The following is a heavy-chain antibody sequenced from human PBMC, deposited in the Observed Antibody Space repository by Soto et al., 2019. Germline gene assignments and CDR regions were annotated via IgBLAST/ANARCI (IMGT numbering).Heavy chain of an antibody. J-gene: IGHJ6*02. CDR3: ARFLWSCPSSLHYYYGMDF. CDR2: IDYRSDI. CDR1: GFTFSGYS. Sequence: GGSLRLSCAASGFTFSGYSMNWVRQAPGKGLEWVSSIDYRSDIYYADSVKGRFTISRDNAKNSLYLQINSLRAEDTAVYYCARFLWSCPSSLHYYYGMDFWGQGTTVTGSS. D-gene: IGHD3-10*01. V-gene: IGHV3-21*01.